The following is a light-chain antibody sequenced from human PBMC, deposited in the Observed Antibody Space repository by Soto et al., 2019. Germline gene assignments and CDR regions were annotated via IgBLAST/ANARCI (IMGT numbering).Light chain of an antibody. CDR3: SSYTSSSTYV. Sequence: SALAQPASVPGAPVQSLSIFCTGTSSDVGGYNYVSWYQQHPGKAPKLMIYDVSNRPSGVSNRFSGSKSGNTASLTISGLQAEDEADYYCSSYTSSSTYVFGTGTKVTVL. V-gene: IGLV2-14*01. CDR2: DVS. J-gene: IGLJ1*01. CDR1: SSDVGGYNY.